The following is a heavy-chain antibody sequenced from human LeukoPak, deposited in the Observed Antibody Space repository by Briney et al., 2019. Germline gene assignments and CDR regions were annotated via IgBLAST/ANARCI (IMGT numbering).Heavy chain of an antibody. Sequence: GASVKVSCKASGYTFTSYGISWGRQAPGQGLEWMGWISAYNGNTNYSQKLQGRVTMTTDTSTSTTYMELRSLRSDDTAVYYCARWRGAYDSSGYTQPHNWFDPWGQGTLVTVSS. V-gene: IGHV1-18*01. D-gene: IGHD3-22*01. CDR1: GYTFTSYG. J-gene: IGHJ5*02. CDR3: ARWRGAYDSSGYTQPHNWFDP. CDR2: ISAYNGNT.